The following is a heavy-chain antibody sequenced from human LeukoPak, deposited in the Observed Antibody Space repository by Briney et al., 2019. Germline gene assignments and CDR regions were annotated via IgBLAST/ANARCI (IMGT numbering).Heavy chain of an antibody. J-gene: IGHJ4*02. CDR2: ISWNSGSI. CDR1: GFTFDDYA. Sequence: PGRSLRLSCAASGFTFDDYAMHWVRQAPGKGLEWVSGISWNSGSIGYADSVKGRFTISRDNAKNSLYLQMNSLRAEDTAVYYCARGYGSGSYYSFDYWGQGTLVTVSS. V-gene: IGHV3-9*01. D-gene: IGHD3-10*01. CDR3: ARGYGSGSYYSFDY.